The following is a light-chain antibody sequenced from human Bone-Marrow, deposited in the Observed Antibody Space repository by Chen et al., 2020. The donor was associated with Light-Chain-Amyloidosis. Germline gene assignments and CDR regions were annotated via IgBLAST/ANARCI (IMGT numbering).Light chain of an antibody. CDR3: QQYITSWT. J-gene: IGKJ1*01. CDR2: QAS. CDR1: QDINIW. V-gene: IGKV1-5*03. Sequence: DIQMTQSPSTLSASVGDRVTITCRASQDINIWLAWYQQKPGQVPRLLIYQASSLESGVQSRFGGSGSGTEFTLTISSLQPDDFATYYCQQYITSWTFGPGTKVEI.